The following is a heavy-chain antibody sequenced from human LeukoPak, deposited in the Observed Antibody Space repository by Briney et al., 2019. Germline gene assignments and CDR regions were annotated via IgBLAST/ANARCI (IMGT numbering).Heavy chain of an antibody. J-gene: IGHJ3*02. CDR1: DASISGHY. CDR3: ARDQISMNAFDM. Sequence: PSETLSLTCTVSDASISGHYLTWIRQPPGKGLEWIGYISYIGSTNYNPSLKSRVTISVDTSKNQSSLKLGSVTAADTAVYYCARDQISMNAFDMWGQGTMVTVSS. V-gene: IGHV4-59*11. CDR2: ISYIGST. D-gene: IGHD2-8*01.